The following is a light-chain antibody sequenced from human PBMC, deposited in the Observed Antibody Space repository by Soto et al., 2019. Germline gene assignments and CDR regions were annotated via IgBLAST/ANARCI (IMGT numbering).Light chain of an antibody. CDR2: AAS. Sequence: VVARVTITCRASQGISSYLAWYQQKPGKAPKLLIYAASTLQSGVPLRFSGSGSGTSFTLTISSLQPEDFATYYCQQLLSYPITFGQGTRLEIK. V-gene: IGKV1-9*01. CDR1: QGISSY. J-gene: IGKJ5*01. CDR3: QQLLSYPIT.